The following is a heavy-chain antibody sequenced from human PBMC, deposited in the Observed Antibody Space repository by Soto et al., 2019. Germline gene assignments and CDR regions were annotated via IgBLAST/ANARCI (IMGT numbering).Heavy chain of an antibody. Sequence: GGSLRLSCAASGFTFSSYAMNWVRQAPGKGLEWVSGISGSGGSSYYADSVKGRFTMSRDNAKNSLYLQMNSLRAEDTAVYYCARVDYDSSGYYYIPWGQGTLVTVSS. J-gene: IGHJ5*02. V-gene: IGHV3-23*01. CDR1: GFTFSSYA. CDR3: ARVDYDSSGYYYIP. D-gene: IGHD3-22*01. CDR2: ISGSGGSS.